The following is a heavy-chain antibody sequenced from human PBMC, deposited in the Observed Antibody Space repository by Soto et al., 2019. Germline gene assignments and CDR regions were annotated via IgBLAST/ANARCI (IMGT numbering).Heavy chain of an antibody. D-gene: IGHD2-2*01. CDR3: ARHGRQYQLLAFDY. J-gene: IGHJ4*02. CDR1: GGSISSSSYY. CDR2: IYYSGST. V-gene: IGHV4-39*01. Sequence: SETLSLTCTVSGGSISSSSYYWGWIRQPPGKGLEWIGSIYYSGSTYYNPSLKSRVTISVDTSKSQFSLKLSSVTAADTAVYYCARHGRQYQLLAFDYWGQGTLVTVSS.